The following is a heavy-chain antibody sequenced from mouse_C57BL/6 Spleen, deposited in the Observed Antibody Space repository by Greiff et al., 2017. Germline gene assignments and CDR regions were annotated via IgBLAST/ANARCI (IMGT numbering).Heavy chain of an antibody. CDR3: ARGDSSSSYAYFDY. D-gene: IGHD1-1*01. Sequence: VQVVESGAELVKPGASVKLSCKASGYTFTSYWMHWVKQRPGRGLEWIGRIDPNSGGTKYNEKFKSKATLTVDKPSSTAYMQLSSLTSEDSAVYYCARGDSSSSYAYFDYWGQGTTLTVSS. CDR1: GYTFTSYW. CDR2: IDPNSGGT. J-gene: IGHJ2*01. V-gene: IGHV1-72*01.